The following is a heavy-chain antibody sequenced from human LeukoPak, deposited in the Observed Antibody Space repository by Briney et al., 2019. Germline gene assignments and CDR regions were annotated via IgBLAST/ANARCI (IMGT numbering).Heavy chain of an antibody. Sequence: PGRSLRLSCAASGFTFSSYGMHWVRQAPGKGLEWVAVISYDGSNKYYADSVKGRFTISRDNSKNTLYLQMNSLRAEDTAVYYCAKDSGSGWYGNYDYWGQGTLVTVSS. D-gene: IGHD6-19*01. CDR1: GFTFSSYG. CDR3: AKDSGSGWYGNYDY. V-gene: IGHV3-30*18. J-gene: IGHJ4*02. CDR2: ISYDGSNK.